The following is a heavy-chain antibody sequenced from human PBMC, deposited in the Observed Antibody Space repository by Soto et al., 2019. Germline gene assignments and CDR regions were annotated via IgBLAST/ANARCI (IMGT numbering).Heavy chain of an antibody. CDR1: GFPCFNFG. V-gene: IGHV3-23*01. D-gene: IGHD2-15*01. Sequence: AAGFPCFNFGKTRFIPAQWQGLEWVPFVTGKGGRSYYADSVKGRFTISRDSSKDTLYLQMNTLRVDDTAVYYCAKDQQPEGPTFFLSPVSTPDGMDCRGQGTKVTFS. CDR3: AKDQQPEGPTFFLSPVSTPDGMDC. CDR2: VTGKGGRS. J-gene: IGHJ6*02.